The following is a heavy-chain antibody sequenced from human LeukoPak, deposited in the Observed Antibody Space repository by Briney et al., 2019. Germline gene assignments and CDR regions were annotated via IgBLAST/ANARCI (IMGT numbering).Heavy chain of an antibody. J-gene: IGHJ1*01. CDR2: INAGNGNT. CDR3: ATSFDYYDSSGYYSPGSFQH. V-gene: IGHV1-3*01. CDR1: GYTFTSYA. D-gene: IGHD3-22*01. Sequence: GASVKVSCKASGYTFTSYAMHWVRQAPGQRLEWMGWINAGNGNTKYSQKFQGRVTITRDTSASTAYMELSSLRSEDTAVYYCATSFDYYDSSGYYSPGSFQHWGQGTLVTVSS.